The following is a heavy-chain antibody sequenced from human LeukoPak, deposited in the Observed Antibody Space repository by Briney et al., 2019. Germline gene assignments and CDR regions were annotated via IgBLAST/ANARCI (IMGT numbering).Heavy chain of an antibody. CDR2: ISSSSSYI. Sequence: GGSLRLSCAASGFTFSSYSMNWVRQAPGKGLESVSSISSSSSYIYYADSVKGRFTISRDNAKNSLYLQMNSLRAEDTAVYYCARDWDYDILTGLYKEGGFDYWGQGTLVTVSS. V-gene: IGHV3-21*01. CDR3: ARDWDYDILTGLYKEGGFDY. D-gene: IGHD3-9*01. J-gene: IGHJ4*02. CDR1: GFTFSSYS.